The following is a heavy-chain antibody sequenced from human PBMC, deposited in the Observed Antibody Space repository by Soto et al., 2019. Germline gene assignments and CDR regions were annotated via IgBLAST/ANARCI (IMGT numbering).Heavy chain of an antibody. CDR1: GYTFTSYA. CDR3: ARDRHVVVVVAATPGVWFDP. J-gene: IGHJ5*02. V-gene: IGHV1-3*01. D-gene: IGHD2-15*01. CDR2: INAGNGNT. Sequence: QVQLVQSGAEVKKPGASVKVSCKASGYTFTSYAMHWVRQAPGQRLEWMGWINAGNGNTKYSQKFQGRVTITRDTSASTAYMELSSVRSEDTAVYYCARDRHVVVVVAATPGVWFDPWGQGTLVTVSS.